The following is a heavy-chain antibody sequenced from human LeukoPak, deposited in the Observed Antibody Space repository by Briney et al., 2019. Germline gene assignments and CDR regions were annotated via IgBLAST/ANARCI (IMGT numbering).Heavy chain of an antibody. CDR2: FDPEDGEA. V-gene: IGHV1-24*01. D-gene: IGHD2/OR15-2a*01. CDR1: GGTFSSYA. CDR3: ATDFLGFDP. Sequence: GASVKVSCKASGGTFSSYAISWVRQAPGEGLEWMGGFDPEDGEAIYARKFQGRVTMTEDTSTDTVYMELSSLRSEDTAVYYCATDFLGFDPWGQGTLVAVSS. J-gene: IGHJ5*02.